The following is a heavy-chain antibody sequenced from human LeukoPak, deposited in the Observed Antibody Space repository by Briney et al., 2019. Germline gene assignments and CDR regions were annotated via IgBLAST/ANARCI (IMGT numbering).Heavy chain of an antibody. Sequence: PSEPLSLTCSVSDGSMNNDYWTWIRQPPGKGLEWIGYIYFSGSTDYNPSLRSRVTISVDRSKNQFSLKLRSVTAADTAIYYCARHWTNGGNNWFDPWSQGTLVTVSS. CDR1: DGSMNNDY. CDR2: IYFSGST. D-gene: IGHD3-16*01. CDR3: ARHWTNGGNNWFDP. J-gene: IGHJ5*02. V-gene: IGHV4-59*08.